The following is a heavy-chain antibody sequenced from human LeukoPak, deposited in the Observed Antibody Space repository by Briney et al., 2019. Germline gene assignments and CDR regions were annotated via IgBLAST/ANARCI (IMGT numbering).Heavy chain of an antibody. D-gene: IGHD3-22*01. CDR1: GGSISSYY. Sequence: SETLSLTCTVSGGSISSYYWSWIRQPPGKGLEWIGYIYYSGSTNYNPSLKSRVTISVDTSKNQFSLKLSSVTAADTAVYYCARDPYYYDSSPIWGQGTTVTVSS. J-gene: IGHJ3*02. CDR2: IYYSGST. CDR3: ARDPYYYDSSPI. V-gene: IGHV4-59*01.